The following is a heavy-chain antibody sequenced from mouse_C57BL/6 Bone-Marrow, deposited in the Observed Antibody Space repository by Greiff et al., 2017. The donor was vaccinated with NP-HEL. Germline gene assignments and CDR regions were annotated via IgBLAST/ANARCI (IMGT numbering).Heavy chain of an antibody. CDR1: GFNIKDDY. CDR3: TANYGDWYFDV. CDR2: IDPENGDT. D-gene: IGHD1-1*01. V-gene: IGHV14-4*01. J-gene: IGHJ1*03. Sequence: VQLQQSGAELVRPGASVKLSCTASGFNIKDDYMHWVKQRPEQGLEWIGWIDPENGDTEYASKFQGKATITADTSSNTAYLQLSSLTSEDTAVYYCTANYGDWYFDVWGTGTTVTVSS.